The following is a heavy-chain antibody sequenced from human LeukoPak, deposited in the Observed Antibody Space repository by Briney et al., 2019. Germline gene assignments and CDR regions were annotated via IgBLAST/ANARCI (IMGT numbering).Heavy chain of an antibody. D-gene: IGHD3-22*01. V-gene: IGHV1-46*01. CDR2: INPSGGST. Sequence: ASVKASCKASGYTFTSYYMHWVRQAPGQGLEWMGIINPSGGSTSYAQKFQGRVTMTRDTSTSTVYMELSSLRSEDTAVYYCARVPYDSSGYYYQFDYWGQGTLVTVSS. J-gene: IGHJ4*02. CDR3: ARVPYDSSGYYYQFDY. CDR1: GYTFTSYY.